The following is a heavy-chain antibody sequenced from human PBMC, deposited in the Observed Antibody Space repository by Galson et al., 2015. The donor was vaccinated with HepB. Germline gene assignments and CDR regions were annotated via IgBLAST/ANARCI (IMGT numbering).Heavy chain of an antibody. J-gene: IGHJ4*02. D-gene: IGHD3-9*01. V-gene: IGHV3-11*06. Sequence: SLRLSCAASGFTFSDYYMSWIRQAPGKGLEWVSYISSSSSYTNYADSVKGRFTISRDNAKNSLYLQMNSLRAEDTAVYYCARDRSLGRYFDSYRGDYFDYWGQGTLVTVSS. CDR1: GFTFSDYY. CDR2: ISSSSSYT. CDR3: ARDRSLGRYFDSYRGDYFDY.